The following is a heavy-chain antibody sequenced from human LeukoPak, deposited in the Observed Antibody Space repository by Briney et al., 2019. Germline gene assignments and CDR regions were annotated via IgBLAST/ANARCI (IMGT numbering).Heavy chain of an antibody. CDR2: IWYDGSNK. D-gene: IGHD6-13*01. CDR1: GFTFSSYG. J-gene: IGHJ6*02. Sequence: GGSLRLSCAASGFTFSSYGMHWVRQAPGKGLEWVAVIWYDGSNKYYADSVRGRFTISRDNSKNTLYLQMNSLRAEDTAVYYCAKYSSSSNYYYGMDVWGQGTTVTVSS. V-gene: IGHV3-33*06. CDR3: AKYSSSSNYYYGMDV.